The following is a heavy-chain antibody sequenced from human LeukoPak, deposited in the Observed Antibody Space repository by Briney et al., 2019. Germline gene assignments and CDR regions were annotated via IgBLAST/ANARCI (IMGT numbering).Heavy chain of an antibody. V-gene: IGHV4-39*01. CDR1: GGSIITSYCI. CDR2: IYYSGST. Sequence: SETQPQICSKCGGSIITSYCIGGWIRQPPGKGLEWIGSIYYSGSTYYNPSLKSRVTISVDTSKNQFSLKLSSVTAADTAVYYSARQTQTPVRVVMLIGFFDSGRQKTMVTVSS. J-gene: IGHJ3*02. D-gene: IGHD3-16*01. CDR3: ARQTQTPVRVVMLIGFFDS.